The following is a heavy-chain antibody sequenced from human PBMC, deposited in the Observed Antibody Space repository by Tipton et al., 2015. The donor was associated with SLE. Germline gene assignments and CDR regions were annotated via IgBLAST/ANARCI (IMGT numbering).Heavy chain of an antibody. CDR1: GFTFSSYG. J-gene: IGHJ3*02. CDR3: ARSSLYYYGSGRGDI. Sequence: SLRLSCAASGFTFSSYGMHWVRQAPGKGLEWVAVIWYDGSNKYYADSVKGRFTISRDNAKNSLYLQMNSLRAEDTAVYYCARSSLYYYGSGRGDIWGQGTMVTVSS. CDR2: IWYDGSNK. V-gene: IGHV3-33*01. D-gene: IGHD3-10*01.